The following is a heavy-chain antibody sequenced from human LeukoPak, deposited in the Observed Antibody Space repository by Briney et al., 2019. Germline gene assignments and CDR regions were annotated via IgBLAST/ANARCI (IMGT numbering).Heavy chain of an antibody. Sequence: GRSLRLSCVASGFTFNRFCMHWVRQAPGKGLEWVAVISNDGVNQYYADSVKGRFTISRDNSKITLYLQMTSLRLEDTAVYYCVRDSYYYGSSGYYGRGHYYNGMDVWGQGTTVTVSS. V-gene: IGHV3-30*03. D-gene: IGHD3-22*01. CDR1: GFTFNRFC. CDR3: VRDSYYYGSSGYYGRGHYYNGMDV. J-gene: IGHJ6*02. CDR2: ISNDGVNQ.